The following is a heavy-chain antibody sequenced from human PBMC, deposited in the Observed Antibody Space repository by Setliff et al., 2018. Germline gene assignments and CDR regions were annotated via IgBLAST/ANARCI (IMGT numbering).Heavy chain of an antibody. CDR1: EFTFNSYT. J-gene: IGHJ3*02. V-gene: IGHV3-23*01. D-gene: IGHD6-13*01. CDR2: ISGSSASI. Sequence: PGGSLRLSCAASEFTFNSYTMNWVRQAPGKGLEWVSSISGSSASIYYADSVKGRFTISRDNSKNTLFLQMNSLRAEDTAVYYCAKDGQQEAPYAFDMWGQGTMVTVSS. CDR3: AKDGQQEAPYAFDM.